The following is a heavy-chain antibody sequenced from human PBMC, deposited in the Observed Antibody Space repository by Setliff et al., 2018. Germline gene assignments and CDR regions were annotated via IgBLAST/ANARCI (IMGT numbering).Heavy chain of an antibody. CDR3: ARDRVWGTLDALDI. CDR1: GYTFTLYY. V-gene: IGHV1-2*06. D-gene: IGHD3-16*01. CDR2: INANSGGT. J-gene: IGHJ3*02. Sequence: GASVKVSCKASGYTFTLYYLHWVRQAPGQGLEWMGRINANSGGTNYAQKFQGRVTMIRDTSISTAYMDLSRLRSDDTAVYYCARDRVWGTLDALDIWGQGTMVTVSS.